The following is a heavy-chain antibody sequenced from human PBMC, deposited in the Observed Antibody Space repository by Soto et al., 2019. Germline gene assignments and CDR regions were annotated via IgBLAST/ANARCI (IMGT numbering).Heavy chain of an antibody. CDR1: GFTFSSYA. CDR2: ISGSGGST. D-gene: IGHD3-9*01. J-gene: IGHJ6*02. V-gene: IGHV3-23*01. Sequence: GGSLRLSCAASGFTFSSYAMSWVRQAPGKGLEWVSAISGSGGSTYYADSVKGRFTISRDNSKNPLYLQMNSLRAEDTAVYYCANDILTGYYVNGMDVWGQGTTVTVSS. CDR3: ANDILTGYYVNGMDV.